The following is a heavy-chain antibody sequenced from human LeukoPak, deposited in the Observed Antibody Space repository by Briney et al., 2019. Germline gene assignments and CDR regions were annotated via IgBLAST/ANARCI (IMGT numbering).Heavy chain of an antibody. D-gene: IGHD1-14*01. CDR2: INPNSGGT. Sequence: GASVKVSCKASGYTFTGYYMHWVRQAPGQGLEWMGWINPNSGGTNYAQKFQGRVTMTRDTSISTAYMELSRLRSDDTAVYYCARDPTPEPDAFDIWGQGTMVTVSS. CDR3: ARDPTPEPDAFDI. J-gene: IGHJ3*02. CDR1: GYTFTGYY. V-gene: IGHV1-2*02.